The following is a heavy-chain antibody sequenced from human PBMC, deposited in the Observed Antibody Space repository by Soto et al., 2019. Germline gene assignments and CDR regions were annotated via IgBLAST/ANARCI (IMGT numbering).Heavy chain of an antibody. V-gene: IGHV3-74*01. CDR3: ARDLSGNTTPYFDL. CDR1: VFAFSSYW. D-gene: IGHD1-7*01. CDR2: IYNDGSRT. Sequence: GGSLIVSCAASVFAFSSYWMHWVRQTPGKGPVWVSRIYNDGSRTGYADSVKGRFTISRDNAKNTLYLQMSSLTVEDTAVYYCARDLSGNTTPYFDLWGQGTMVTVSS. J-gene: IGHJ4*02.